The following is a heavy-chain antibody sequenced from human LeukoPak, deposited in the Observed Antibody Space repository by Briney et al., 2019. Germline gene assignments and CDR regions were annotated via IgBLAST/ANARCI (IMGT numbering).Heavy chain of an antibody. V-gene: IGHV1-18*01. J-gene: IGHJ3*02. D-gene: IGHD3-16*01. CDR1: GYTFRNYG. Sequence: ASVKVSCKASGYTFRNYGIGWVRQAPGQGLEWMGWISTNNGKTNYAQNFQGRLTMTTDRSTSTAYMELRSLRFGDTAVYYCAKDFLGESRAFDIWGQGTLVTVSS. CDR3: AKDFLGESRAFDI. CDR2: ISTNNGKT.